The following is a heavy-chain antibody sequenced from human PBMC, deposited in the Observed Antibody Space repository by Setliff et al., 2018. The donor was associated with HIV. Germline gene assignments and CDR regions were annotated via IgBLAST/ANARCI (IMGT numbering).Heavy chain of an antibody. V-gene: IGHV1-69*13. J-gene: IGHJ6*02. Sequence: SVKVSCKTSGGTFSRYAFNWVRQTPGQGLEWMGGTIPMFGTANYAQKFQGRVTITADESTSIAYMELSSLRSDDTAIYYCGAGQHSYSYLGYYYSGVDVWGQGTTVTVSS. CDR3: GAGQHSYSYLGYYYSGVDV. D-gene: IGHD3-10*01. CDR1: GGTFSRYA. CDR2: TIPMFGTA.